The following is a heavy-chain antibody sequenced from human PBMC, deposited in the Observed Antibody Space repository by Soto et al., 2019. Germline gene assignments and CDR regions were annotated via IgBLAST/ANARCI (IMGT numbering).Heavy chain of an antibody. Sequence: QVQLVQSGAEVKKPGASVKVSCKASGYTFTSYDINWVRQATGQGLEWMGWMNPNSGNTGYAQKFQGRGTTTRNTSISTADMELSSRRSEDTAVYYCARERTGTTSMDVWGQGTTVTVSS. CDR3: ARERTGTTSMDV. CDR2: MNPNSGNT. J-gene: IGHJ6*02. D-gene: IGHD1-1*01. V-gene: IGHV1-8*01. CDR1: GYTFTSYD.